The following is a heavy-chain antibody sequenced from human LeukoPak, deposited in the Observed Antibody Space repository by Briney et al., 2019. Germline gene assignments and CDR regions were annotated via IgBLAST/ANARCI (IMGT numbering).Heavy chain of an antibody. CDR1: GFTFSSYA. J-gene: IGHJ4*02. CDR3: ARGRGADYGGNSGYFDY. Sequence: GGSLRLSCAASGFTFSSYAMSWVRQAPGKGLEWVAVIWYDGSNKYYADSVKGRFTISRDNPKNTLYVQMNSLRAEDTAVYYCARGRGADYGGNSGYFDYWGQGTLVTVSS. CDR2: IWYDGSNK. V-gene: IGHV3-33*08. D-gene: IGHD4-23*01.